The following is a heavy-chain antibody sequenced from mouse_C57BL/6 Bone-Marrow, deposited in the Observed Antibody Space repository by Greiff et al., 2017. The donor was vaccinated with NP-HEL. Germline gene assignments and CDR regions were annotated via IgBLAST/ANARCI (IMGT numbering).Heavy chain of an antibody. CDR1: GFTFSDYG. V-gene: IGHV5-15*04. Sequence: EVKLEESGGGLVQPGGSLKLSCAASGFTFSDYGMAWVRQAPRKGPEWVAFISNLAYSIYYADTVTGRFTISRENAKNTRYLEMSSLRSEDTAMYYCARHGGYYYAMDYWGQGTSVTVSS. D-gene: IGHD2-2*01. CDR3: ARHGGYYYAMDY. CDR2: ISNLAYSI. J-gene: IGHJ4*01.